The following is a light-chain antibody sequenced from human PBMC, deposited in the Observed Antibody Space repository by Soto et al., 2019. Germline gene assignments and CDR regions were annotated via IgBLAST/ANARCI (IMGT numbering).Light chain of an antibody. V-gene: IGKV3-15*01. J-gene: IGKJ5*01. Sequence: EIVMTQSPAPLSFSLGVRATLSCRASQSVSSYLAWYQQKPGQAPRLLIYGASTRATGIPARFSGSGSGTEFTLTISSLQSEDFEIYYCQQYNNWPITFGQGTRLEIK. CDR1: QSVSSY. CDR3: QQYNNWPIT. CDR2: GAS.